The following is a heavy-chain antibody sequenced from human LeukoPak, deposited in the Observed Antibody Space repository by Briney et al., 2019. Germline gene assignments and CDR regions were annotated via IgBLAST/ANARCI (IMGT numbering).Heavy chain of an antibody. CDR1: GFTFSSYS. CDR2: ISYDGSNK. J-gene: IGHJ6*03. CDR3: ARVAGWSYPNYYYYYMDV. D-gene: IGHD1-26*01. Sequence: GGSLRLSCAASGFTFSSYSMNWVRQAPGKGLEWVAVISYDGSNKYYADSVKGRFTISRDNSKNTLYLQMNSLRAEDTAVYYCARVAGWSYPNYYYYYMDVWGKGTTVTVSS. V-gene: IGHV3-30*03.